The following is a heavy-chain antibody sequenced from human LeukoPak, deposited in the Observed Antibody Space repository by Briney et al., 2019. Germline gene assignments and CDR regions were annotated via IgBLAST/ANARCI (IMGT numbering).Heavy chain of an antibody. CDR1: GYTFTSCD. CDR2: MNPNSGNT. J-gene: IGHJ5*02. D-gene: IGHD2-15*01. V-gene: IGHV1-8*01. CDR3: ARGLSERNHVVVGVATRGGNWFDP. Sequence: ASVKVSCKASGYTFTSCDINWVRLAAGQGLEWMGGMNPNSGNTGYAQKFQGRVTMTRNTSISTAYMELSSLRSENTAVYYCARGLSERNHVVVGVATRGGNWFDPWGQGTLVTVSS.